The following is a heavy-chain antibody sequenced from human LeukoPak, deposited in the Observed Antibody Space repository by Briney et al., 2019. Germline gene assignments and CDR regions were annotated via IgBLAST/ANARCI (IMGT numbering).Heavy chain of an antibody. V-gene: IGHV1-3*04. J-gene: IGHJ4*02. CDR3: ARDGDTAMVLGH. CDR1: GYSFTTYA. D-gene: IGHD5-18*01. CDR2: IDTGNGNT. Sequence: ASVKVSCKASGYSFTTYAMHWVRQAPGQRLEWMGWIDTGNGNTKYSQKLQGRVSITGDTSATTVYMELSSLTSEDTALYYCARDGDTAMVLGHWGQGTLVTVSS.